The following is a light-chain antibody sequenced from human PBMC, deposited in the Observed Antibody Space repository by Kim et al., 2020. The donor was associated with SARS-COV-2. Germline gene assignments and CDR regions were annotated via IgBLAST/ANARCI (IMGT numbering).Light chain of an antibody. J-gene: IGKJ5*01. CDR1: QSLVYSDGNTY. V-gene: IGKV2-30*01. CDR3: MQGIHPIT. Sequence: DVVMTQSPLSLPVTLGQPASISCRSSQSLVYSDGNTYLNWFQQRPGQSPRRLIYKVSNRDSGVPDRFSGSGSGTDFTLKISRVEAEDVGVDYCMQGIHPITFGQGTRLEIK. CDR2: KVS.